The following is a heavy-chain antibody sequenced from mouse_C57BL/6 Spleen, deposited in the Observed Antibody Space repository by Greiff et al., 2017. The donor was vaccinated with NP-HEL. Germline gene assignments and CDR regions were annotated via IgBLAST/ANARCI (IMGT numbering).Heavy chain of an antibody. CDR1: GYTFTSYW. J-gene: IGHJ3*01. D-gene: IGHD1-1*01. CDR2: IHPNSGST. CDR3: ASPGGSSYPFAY. V-gene: IGHV1-64*01. Sequence: QVQLQQPGAELVKPGASVKLSCKASGYTFTSYWMHWVKQRPGQGLEWIGMIHPNSGSTNYNEKFKSKATLTVDKSSSTAYMQLSSLTSEDSAVYYCASPGGSSYPFAYWGQGTLVTVSA.